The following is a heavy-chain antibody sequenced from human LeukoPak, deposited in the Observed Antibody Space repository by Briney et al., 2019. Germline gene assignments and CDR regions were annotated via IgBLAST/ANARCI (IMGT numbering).Heavy chain of an antibody. V-gene: IGHV3-11*05. CDR3: ARDNYGALDY. Sequence: GGSLRLSCAASGFTFSDYYMSWTRQAPGKGLEWVSYISSSSTYTKYADSVKGRFTISRDNAKNSLFLQMNGLRAEDTAVYYCARDNYGALDYWGQGAPVTVSS. CDR1: GFTFSDYY. J-gene: IGHJ4*02. D-gene: IGHD3-10*01. CDR2: ISSSSTYT.